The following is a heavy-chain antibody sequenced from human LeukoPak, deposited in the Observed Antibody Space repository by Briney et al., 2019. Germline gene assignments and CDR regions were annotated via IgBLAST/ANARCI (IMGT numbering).Heavy chain of an antibody. CDR2: IDHTGIT. D-gene: IGHD3-22*01. J-gene: IGHJ6*03. CDR1: DDSITIYY. Sequence: SETLSLTCTVSDDSITIYYWSWIRQPPGKGLEWIGYIDHTGITNYNPSLNSRVTISRDTSKNQFSLKLSSVTAADTAVYYCARVVVITSRDYYYYYMDVWGEGTTVTVSS. CDR3: ARVVVITSRDYYYYYMDV. V-gene: IGHV4-59*12.